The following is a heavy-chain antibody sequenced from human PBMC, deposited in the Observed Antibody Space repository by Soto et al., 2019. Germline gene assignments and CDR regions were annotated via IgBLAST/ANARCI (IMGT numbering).Heavy chain of an antibody. CDR2: ISGYNGNT. D-gene: IGHD5-12*01. CDR3: ASYRATINSFWFDP. J-gene: IGHJ5*02. V-gene: IGHV1-18*01. CDR1: GYTFTSYG. Sequence: QVQLVQSGAEVKKPGASVKVSCKASGYTFTSYGISWVRQAPGQGLEWMGWISGYNGNTNYAQKLQGRVTMTTDTSTSKDYMELRSLRSDDKAVYYCASYRATINSFWFDPWGQGTLVTVSS.